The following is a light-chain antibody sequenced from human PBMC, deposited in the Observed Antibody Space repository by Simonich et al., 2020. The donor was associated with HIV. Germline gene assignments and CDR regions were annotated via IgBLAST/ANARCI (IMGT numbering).Light chain of an antibody. Sequence: QSALPQPASVSGSPGQSITISCTGTSSDVGDYNYVSWYQQHPGKAPKLMIYAVTNRPSGGSNRFSGSKSGNTASLTISGLQAEDEADYYCSSYTSSSTLVFGGGTKLTVL. CDR2: AVT. CDR1: SSDVGDYNY. V-gene: IGLV2-14*03. CDR3: SSYTSSSTLV. J-gene: IGLJ2*01.